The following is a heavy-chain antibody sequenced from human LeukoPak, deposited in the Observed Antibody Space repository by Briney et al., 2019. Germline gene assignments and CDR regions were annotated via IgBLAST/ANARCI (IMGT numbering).Heavy chain of an antibody. V-gene: IGHV4-39*07. D-gene: IGHD2-21*02. CDR2: VSHSGAT. Sequence: KPSETLSLTRTVSGSSITSSPYHWAWIRQPPGRGPEWIGTVSHSGATQYNPSLTSRVTISLDTSKNQFSLSLNSVTAADTAIFYCARSMVTTDRNFDHWGQGTLVTVSS. CDR1: GSSITSSPYH. J-gene: IGHJ4*02. CDR3: ARSMVTTDRNFDH.